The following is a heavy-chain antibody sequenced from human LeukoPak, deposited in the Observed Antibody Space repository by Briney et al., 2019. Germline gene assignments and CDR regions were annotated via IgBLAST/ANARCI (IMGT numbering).Heavy chain of an antibody. CDR2: IIPIFGTA. D-gene: IGHD4-17*01. Sequence: GASVKVSCKASGGTFSSYAISWVRQAPGQGLEWMGGIIPIFGTANYAQKFQGRVTITTDESTSTAYMELSSLRSEDTAVYYCASSAPDYVGAFDIWGQGTMVTVSS. J-gene: IGHJ3*02. V-gene: IGHV1-69*05. CDR3: ASSAPDYVGAFDI. CDR1: GGTFSSYA.